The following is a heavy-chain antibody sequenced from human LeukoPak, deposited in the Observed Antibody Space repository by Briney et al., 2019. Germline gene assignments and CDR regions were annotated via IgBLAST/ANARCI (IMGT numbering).Heavy chain of an antibody. CDR3: ARVESKRIAVSDYYYYMDV. J-gene: IGHJ6*03. CDR2: MNPNSGNT. CDR1: GYPFTSYD. D-gene: IGHD6-19*01. V-gene: IGHV1-8*02. Sequence: APVEGSFQASGYPFTSYDINWGRPATGQGLEWMGLMNPNSGNTGYAQKFQGSVTMTTDTSTSTAYMELRSLRSDDTAVYYCARVESKRIAVSDYYYYMDVWGKGTTVTVSS.